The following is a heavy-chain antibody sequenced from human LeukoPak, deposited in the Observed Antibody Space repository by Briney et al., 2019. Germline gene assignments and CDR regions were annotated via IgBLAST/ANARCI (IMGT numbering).Heavy chain of an antibody. J-gene: IGHJ3*02. V-gene: IGHV1-69*01. CDR3: ARPRSRGYIRDAFDI. CDR1: GRTFSSYA. CDR2: IIPIFGTA. Sequence: SVKVSCKASGRTFSSYAISWVRQAPGQGLEWMGGIIPIFGTANYAQKFQGRATITADESTSTAYMELSSLRSEDTAVYYCARPRSRGYIRDAFDIWGQGTMVTVSS. D-gene: IGHD3-22*01.